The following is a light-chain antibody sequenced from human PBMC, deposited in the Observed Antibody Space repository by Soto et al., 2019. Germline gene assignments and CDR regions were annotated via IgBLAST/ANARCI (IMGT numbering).Light chain of an antibody. CDR1: QGISSY. CDR2: AAS. V-gene: IGKV1-9*01. J-gene: IGKJ5*01. CDR3: QQNYSPPPIT. Sequence: DIQMTQSPSSLSASVGDRVTITCRASQGISSYLAWYQQEPGKAXKLLIYAASTLQSGVPSRFSGSGSGTDFTLTISSLQPEDFATYYCQQNYSPPPITFGQGTRLEIK.